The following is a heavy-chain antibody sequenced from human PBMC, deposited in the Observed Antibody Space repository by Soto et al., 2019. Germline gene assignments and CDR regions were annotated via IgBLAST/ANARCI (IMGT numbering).Heavy chain of an antibody. V-gene: IGHV3-21*01. CDR3: ARVSGLVVPAGIDY. CDR2: ISSSSSYI. CDR1: GFTFSSYS. Sequence: EVQLVESGGGLVKPGGSLRLSCAASGFTFSSYSMNWVRQAPVKGLEWVSSISSSSSYIYYADSVKGRFTISRDNAKNSLYMQRNRLRAEDTAVYYCARVSGLVVPAGIDYWGQGTLVTVSS. J-gene: IGHJ4*02. D-gene: IGHD2-2*01.